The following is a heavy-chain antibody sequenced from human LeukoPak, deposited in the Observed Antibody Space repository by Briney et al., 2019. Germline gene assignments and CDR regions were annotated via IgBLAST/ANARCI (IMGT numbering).Heavy chain of an antibody. J-gene: IGHJ4*02. CDR3: ARDRSGIAAD. CDR2: IYYSGST. Sequence: ASETLSLTCTVSGGSISSGDYYWSWIRQPPGKGLEWIGYIYYSGSTYYNPSLKSRVTMSVDTSKNQFSLKLSSETAADTAVFYCARDRSGIAADWGQGILVTVSS. D-gene: IGHD6-25*01. V-gene: IGHV4-30-4*01. CDR1: GGSISSGDYY.